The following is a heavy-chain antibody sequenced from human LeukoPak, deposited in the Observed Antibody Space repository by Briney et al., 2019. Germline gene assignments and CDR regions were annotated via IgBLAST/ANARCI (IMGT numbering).Heavy chain of an antibody. V-gene: IGHV4-34*01. CDR3: ASSADHFDY. J-gene: IGHJ4*02. Sequence: TSETLSLTCAVYGGSFSGYYWSWIRQPPGKGLEWIGEINHSGSTNYNPSLKSRVTISVDTSKNQFSLKLSSVTAADTAVYYCASSADHFDYWGQGTLVTVSS. CDR1: GGSFSGYY. CDR2: INHSGST.